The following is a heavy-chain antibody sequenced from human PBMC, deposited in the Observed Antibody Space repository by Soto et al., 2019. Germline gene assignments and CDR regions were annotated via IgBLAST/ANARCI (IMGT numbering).Heavy chain of an antibody. V-gene: IGHV3-21*01. CDR2: ISDSSSYI. CDR3: ARYDSSGYYWPYYYYGMDV. J-gene: IGHJ6*02. Sequence: EVQLVESGGGLVKPGGSLRLSCAASGFTFSTYSMNWVRQAPGKGLEWVSSISDSSSYIYYADCVKGRFTISRDNAKNSLYLQMNSLSAEDTAVYYCARYDSSGYYWPYYYYGMDVWGQGTTVTISS. D-gene: IGHD3-22*01. CDR1: GFTFSTYS.